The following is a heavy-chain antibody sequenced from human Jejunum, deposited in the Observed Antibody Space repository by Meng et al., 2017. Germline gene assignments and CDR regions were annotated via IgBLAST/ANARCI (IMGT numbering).Heavy chain of an antibody. CDR3: AHRRDGSNWYSGNFDY. CDR1: GFSLSTNVVG. D-gene: IGHD6-13*01. V-gene: IGHV2-5*02. CDR2: IYWDDDK. Sequence: QISLTESGPTPVKPTQTLTLDCTFSGFSLSTNVVGVGLIRQPPGKALEWLAFIYWDDDKRYTPSLKNRLFITKDTSKNLVVLTMTNMDPVDTTTYYCAHRRDGSNWYSGNFDYWGQGTLVTVSS. J-gene: IGHJ4*02.